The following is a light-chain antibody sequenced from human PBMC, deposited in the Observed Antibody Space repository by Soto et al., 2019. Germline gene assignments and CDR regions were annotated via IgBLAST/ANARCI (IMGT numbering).Light chain of an antibody. V-gene: IGKV3-20*01. CDR3: KQYGSSSLT. Sequence: EIVLTQSLGTLSLSPGDRATLSCRASQSFSSSFLAWYQQKPGQAPRLLIYGASSRATGIPDRFSGSGSGTDFSLAISRLEPEDFAVYYCKQYGSSSLTFGQGPKVEI. J-gene: IGKJ1*01. CDR2: GAS. CDR1: QSFSSSF.